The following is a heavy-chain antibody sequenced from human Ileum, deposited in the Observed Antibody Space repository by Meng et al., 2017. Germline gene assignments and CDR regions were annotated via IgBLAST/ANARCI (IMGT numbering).Heavy chain of an antibody. Sequence: EVELVETGGGLYQPGECLKLSWAASGLTGCSNYISWVRQAPGKGLEWVSVIYAGGTTYYADAVKGRFTISRDDSKNTVFLQMNSLRGEDTAVYYCAGRYSSGWYVHWGQGTLVTVSS. CDR2: IYAGGTT. J-gene: IGHJ5*02. CDR1: GLTGCSNY. V-gene: IGHV3-53*02. CDR3: AGRYSSGWYVH. D-gene: IGHD6-19*01.